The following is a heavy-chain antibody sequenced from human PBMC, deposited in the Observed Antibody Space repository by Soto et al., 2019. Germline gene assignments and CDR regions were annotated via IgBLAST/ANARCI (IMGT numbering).Heavy chain of an antibody. CDR1: GFSFDDYA. V-gene: IGHV3-9*01. J-gene: IGHJ6*02. CDR3: AKSTGGTANGMGV. D-gene: IGHD2-8*02. CDR2: ISWHSGTI. Sequence: DVQVVESGGGLVQPGRSLRLSCAASGFSFDDYAMHWVRQAPGKGLEWVSGISWHSGTIGYADSVKGRFTISRDHAKNSLYLQMNSLRAEDTALYYCAKSTGGTANGMGVWGQGTTVTVSS.